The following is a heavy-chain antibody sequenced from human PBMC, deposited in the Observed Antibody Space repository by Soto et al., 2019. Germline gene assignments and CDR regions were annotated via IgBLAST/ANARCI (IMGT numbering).Heavy chain of an antibody. J-gene: IGHJ4*02. CDR1: GYTFSSYW. CDR2: INSDGSST. V-gene: IGHV3-74*01. D-gene: IGHD1-7*01. Sequence: PGWSLRLSCAASGYTFSSYWMHWLRQAPGKGLVWVSRINSDGSSTSYADSVKGRFTISRDNAKNTLYLQMNSLRAEDTAVYYCARDLTQTGTTLRDYWGQGTLVTVSS. CDR3: ARDLTQTGTTLRDY.